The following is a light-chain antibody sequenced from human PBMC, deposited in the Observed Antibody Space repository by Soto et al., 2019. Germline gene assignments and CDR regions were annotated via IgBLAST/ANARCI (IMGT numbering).Light chain of an antibody. V-gene: IGKV3-15*01. CDR3: QQSDKWPPT. CDR1: QSVSSN. Sequence: EIVMTQSPATLSVSPGERATLSCRASQSVSSNLAWYQQKAGQAPRLLMYGASTRAIGIPGRFSGSGSGTEFTLTISSLQSEDFAVYYCQQSDKWPPTFGQGTKVETK. CDR2: GAS. J-gene: IGKJ1*01.